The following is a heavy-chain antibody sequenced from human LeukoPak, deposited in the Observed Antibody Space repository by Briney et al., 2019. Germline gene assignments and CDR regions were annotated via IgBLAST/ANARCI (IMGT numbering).Heavy chain of an antibody. CDR1: EFTFTTYW. D-gene: IGHD3-10*01. CDR3: VKVAKYYYGSETYYFFEH. V-gene: IGHV3-7*01. J-gene: IGHJ4*02. Sequence: GESLRLSCAASEFTFTTYWMAWVRQFPGKGLEWVANINQDGTEKYSVDSVKGRFTISRDNAKNSLYLQMNSLRVEETAIYYCVKVAKYYYGSETYYFFEHWGQGTPVTASS. CDR2: INQDGTEK.